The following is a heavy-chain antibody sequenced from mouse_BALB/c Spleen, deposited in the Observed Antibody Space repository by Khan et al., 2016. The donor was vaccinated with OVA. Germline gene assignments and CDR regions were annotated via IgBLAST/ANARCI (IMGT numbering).Heavy chain of an antibody. J-gene: IGHJ3*01. CDR1: GYSITSYYA. D-gene: IGHD1-1*02. CDR3: AVGLTY. CDR2: ISYSGST. V-gene: IGHV3-2*02. Sequence: EVKLLESGPGLVKPSQSLSLTCTVTGYSITSYYAWYWIRPPPGNKLEWMGYISYSGSTCYTPSLKSRFSISRDTSKNQFFLQLNSVTTEDTATYYCAVGLTYWGQGTLVTVSA.